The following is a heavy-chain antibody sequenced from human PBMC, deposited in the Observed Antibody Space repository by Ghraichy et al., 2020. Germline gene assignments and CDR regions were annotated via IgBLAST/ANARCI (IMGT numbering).Heavy chain of an antibody. CDR2: ITSSSSI. V-gene: IGHV3-69-1*01. D-gene: IGHD3-22*01. Sequence: ETLSLTCAASGFTFSYYSMTWVRQAPGKGLEWVSSITSSSSIYYAGSVKGRFTISRDDAKNSLYLQMDSLRAEDTAIYYCARIDYYNSNGYYNYWGQGTLVTFSS. J-gene: IGHJ4*02. CDR1: GFTFSYYS. CDR3: ARIDYYNSNGYYNY.